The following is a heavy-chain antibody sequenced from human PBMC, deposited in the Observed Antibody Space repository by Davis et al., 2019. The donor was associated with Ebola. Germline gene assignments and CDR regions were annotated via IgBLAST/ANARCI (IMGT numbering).Heavy chain of an antibody. D-gene: IGHD6-13*01. Sequence: PGGSLRLSCAASGFTFSSYWMSWVRQAPGKGLEWVANIKQDGSEKYYVDSVKGRFTISRDNAKNSLYLQMNSLRAEDTAVYYCARDLVVESAAGIYYGMDVWGQGTTVTVSS. V-gene: IGHV3-7*03. CDR3: ARDLVVESAAGIYYGMDV. CDR1: GFTFSSYW. J-gene: IGHJ6*02. CDR2: IKQDGSEK.